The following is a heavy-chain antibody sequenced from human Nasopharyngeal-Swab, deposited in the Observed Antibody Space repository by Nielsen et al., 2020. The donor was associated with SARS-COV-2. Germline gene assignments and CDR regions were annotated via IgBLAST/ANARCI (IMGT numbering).Heavy chain of an antibody. V-gene: IGHV4-34*01. CDR2: INHSGST. CDR3: ARGVYDFWSGYYGWFDP. D-gene: IGHD3-3*01. Sequence: SETLSLTCAVYGGSFSGYYWSWIRQPPGKGLEWIGEINHSGSTNYNPSLKSRVTISVDTSKNQFSLKLSSVTAADTAVHYCARGVYDFWSGYYGWFDPWGQGTLVTVSS. CDR1: GGSFSGYY. J-gene: IGHJ5*02.